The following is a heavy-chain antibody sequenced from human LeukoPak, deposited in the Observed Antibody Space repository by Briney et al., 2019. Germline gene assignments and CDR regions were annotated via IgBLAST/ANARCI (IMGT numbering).Heavy chain of an antibody. CDR2: IGAYNGNT. J-gene: IGHJ4*02. CDR3: ARGGSIVVVITELDY. Sequence: ASVKVSCKASGYTFTSYGISWVRQAPGQGLEWMGWIGAYNGNTNYAQKLQGRVTMTTDTSTSTAYMELRSLRSDDTAVYYCARGGSIVVVITELDYWGQGTLVTVSS. D-gene: IGHD3-22*01. V-gene: IGHV1-18*01. CDR1: GYTFTSYG.